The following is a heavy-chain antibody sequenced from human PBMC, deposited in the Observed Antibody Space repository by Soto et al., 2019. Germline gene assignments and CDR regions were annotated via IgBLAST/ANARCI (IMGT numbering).Heavy chain of an antibody. Sequence: GEALKISCKGSGYSFTSYWISRVRQMPEKGLAWIGRIDPIDSYTNYSPSFQGHVTITSYKSICTAYLQWSSLKAPDTAMYSCAGLYYYDSSGSLHDAIDIWGQGTMVTVSS. CDR2: IDPIDSYT. CDR3: AGLYYYDSSGSLHDAIDI. J-gene: IGHJ3*02. D-gene: IGHD3-22*01. V-gene: IGHV5-10-1*01. CDR1: GYSFTSYW.